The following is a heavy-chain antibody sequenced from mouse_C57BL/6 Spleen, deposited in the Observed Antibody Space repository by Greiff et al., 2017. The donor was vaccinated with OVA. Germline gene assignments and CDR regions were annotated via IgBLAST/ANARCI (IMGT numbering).Heavy chain of an antibody. CDR1: GYTFTDYY. Sequence: QVQLQQSGAELVKPGASVKLSCKASGYTFTDYYINWVKQRPGQGLEWIGKIGPGSGSTYYNEKFKGKATLTADKSSSTAYMQLSSLTSEDSAVYFGARSGSRGYYAMDYWGQGTSVTVSS. D-gene: IGHD1-1*01. CDR3: ARSGSRGYYAMDY. J-gene: IGHJ4*01. CDR2: IGPGSGST. V-gene: IGHV1-77*01.